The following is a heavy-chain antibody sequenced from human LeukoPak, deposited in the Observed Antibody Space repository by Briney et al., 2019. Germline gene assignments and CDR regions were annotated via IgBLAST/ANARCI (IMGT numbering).Heavy chain of an antibody. J-gene: IGHJ4*02. V-gene: IGHV3-74*01. D-gene: IGHD3-10*01. CDR1: GVTFSSYW. Sequence: PGGSLRLSCAASGVTFSSYWMHWVRQAPGKGLAWVSRINNDGSSAYYADSVKGRFTISRDNAKNTLYLQMDSLRAEDTAVYYCATYGLGTYHLEDWGQGTLVTVSS. CDR3: ATYGLGTYHLED. CDR2: INNDGSSA.